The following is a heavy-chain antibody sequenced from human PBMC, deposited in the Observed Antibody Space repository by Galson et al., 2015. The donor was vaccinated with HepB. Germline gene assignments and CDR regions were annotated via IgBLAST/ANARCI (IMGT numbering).Heavy chain of an antibody. Sequence: SVKVSCKASGYTFTGYYIHWVRQAPGQGLEWMGWINPNSGGTNYAQKFQGWVTMTRDTSISTAYMELSRLRSDDTAVYYCARAPDPNTANYYYYYMDVWGKGTTVTVSS. CDR2: INPNSGGT. CDR1: GYTFTGYY. J-gene: IGHJ6*03. CDR3: ARAPDPNTANYYYYYMDV. V-gene: IGHV1-2*04. D-gene: IGHD2-2*02.